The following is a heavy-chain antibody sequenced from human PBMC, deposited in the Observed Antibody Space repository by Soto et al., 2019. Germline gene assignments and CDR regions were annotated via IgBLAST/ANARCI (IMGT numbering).Heavy chain of an antibody. CDR1: EFTFKNFA. D-gene: IGHD3-10*01. CDR2: ITFNAGST. Sequence: PGGSLRLSCVASEFTFKNFAMSWVRQAPGKGLEWVSSITFNAGSTFYAGSVKGRFTISRDNSNNTLYLEMNNLRAEDTAVYYCAKKVNSGPGSQYFDYWGQGTLVTVSS. CDR3: AKKVNSGPGSQYFDY. V-gene: IGHV3-23*01. J-gene: IGHJ4*02.